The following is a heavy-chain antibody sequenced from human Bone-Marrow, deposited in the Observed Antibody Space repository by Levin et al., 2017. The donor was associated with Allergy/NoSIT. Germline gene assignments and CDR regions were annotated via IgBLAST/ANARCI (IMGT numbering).Heavy chain of an antibody. V-gene: IGHV4-39*01. CDR1: GGSISDSTDY. D-gene: IGHD5-12*01. CDR3: ARHLRSGGYGTVFDY. J-gene: IGHJ4*02. CDR2: VYQSGYT. Sequence: SETLSLTCTVSGGSISDSTDYWGWIRQPPGKGLEWIGDVYQSGYTYYNPSLKSRVTISIDTSKNQLSLKMSSVTAADTAVFYCARHLRSGGYGTVFDYLGQGILVTVSS.